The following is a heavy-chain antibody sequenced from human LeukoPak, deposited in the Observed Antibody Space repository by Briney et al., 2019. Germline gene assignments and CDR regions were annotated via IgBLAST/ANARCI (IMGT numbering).Heavy chain of an antibody. Sequence: WASVKVSCKASGYTFTSYYMHWVRQAPGQGLEWMGIINPSGGSTSYAQKFQGRVTMTRDTSTSTAYMELRSLRSDDTAVYYCARDAGPTIDPWGQGTLVTVSS. J-gene: IGHJ5*02. V-gene: IGHV1-46*01. CDR3: ARDAGPTIDP. CDR1: GYTFTSYY. D-gene: IGHD2-2*01. CDR2: INPSGGST.